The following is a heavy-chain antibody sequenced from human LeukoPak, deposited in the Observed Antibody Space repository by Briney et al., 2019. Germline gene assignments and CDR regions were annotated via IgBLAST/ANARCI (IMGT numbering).Heavy chain of an antibody. CDR1: GGSISSYY. Sequence: SETLSLTCTVSGGSISSYYWSWIRHPPGKGLEWIGDIYYSGSPNYNPSLKSRVTISVDTSKNQFSLKLSSVTAADTAVYYCARLLWTSGGGYCSGGSCYVFDYWGQGTLVTVSS. V-gene: IGHV4-59*08. J-gene: IGHJ4*02. D-gene: IGHD2-15*01. CDR2: IYYSGSP. CDR3: ARLLWTSGGGYCSGGSCYVFDY.